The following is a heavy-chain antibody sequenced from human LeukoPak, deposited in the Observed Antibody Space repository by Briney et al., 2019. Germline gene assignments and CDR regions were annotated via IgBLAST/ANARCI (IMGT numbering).Heavy chain of an antibody. CDR3: ARRGKYGGSKDAFDI. CDR1: GYSFTSYW. CDR2: IYPGDSDT. Sequence: GESLKISCKGSGYSFTSYWIGWVRQMPGKGLEWMGLIYPGDSDTRYSPSFQGQVTISADKSISTAYLQWSSLKASDTAMYYCARRGKYGGSKDAFDIWGQGTMVTVSS. D-gene: IGHD4-23*01. J-gene: IGHJ3*02. V-gene: IGHV5-51*01.